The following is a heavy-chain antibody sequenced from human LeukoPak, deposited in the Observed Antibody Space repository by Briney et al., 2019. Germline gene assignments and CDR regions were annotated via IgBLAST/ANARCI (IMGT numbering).Heavy chain of an antibody. Sequence: GGSLRLSCAASGFTFDDYAMHWVRQAPGKGLEWVSGISWNSGSIGYADSVKGRFTISRDNAKNSLYLQMNSLRAEDTALYYCAKDMIRDGYNPQGSFDYWGQGTLVTVSS. D-gene: IGHD5-24*01. CDR1: GFTFDDYA. J-gene: IGHJ4*02. V-gene: IGHV3-9*01. CDR2: ISWNSGSI. CDR3: AKDMIRDGYNPQGSFDY.